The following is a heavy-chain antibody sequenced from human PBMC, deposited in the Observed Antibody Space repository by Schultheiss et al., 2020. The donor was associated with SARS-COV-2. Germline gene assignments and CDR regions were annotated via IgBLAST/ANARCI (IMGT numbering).Heavy chain of an antibody. V-gene: IGHV3-53*01. J-gene: IGHJ4*02. Sequence: GGSLRLSCAASGFSFSTHGMNWVRQAPGKGLEWVSVLYSGGTTYYADSVKGRFTISRDNSKNTVYLQMNSVRVEDTAVYYCARDPGGFLEWYLDSWGQGTQVTVSS. D-gene: IGHD3-3*01. CDR2: LYSGGTT. CDR3: ARDPGGFLEWYLDS. CDR1: GFSFSTHG.